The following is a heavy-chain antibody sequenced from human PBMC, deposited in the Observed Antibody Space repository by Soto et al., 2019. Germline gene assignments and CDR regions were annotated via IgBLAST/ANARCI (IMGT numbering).Heavy chain of an antibody. D-gene: IGHD6-6*01. V-gene: IGHV4-39*01. CDR2: IYYSGST. CDR1: GGSISSSSYY. CDR3: ASYLYSSSSFSEYFQH. J-gene: IGHJ1*01. Sequence: SETLSLTCTVSGGSISSSSYYWGWIRQPPGRGLEWIGSIYYSGSTYYNPSLKSRVTISVDTSKNQFSLKLSSVTAADTAVYYCASYLYSSSSFSEYFQHWGQGTLVTVSS.